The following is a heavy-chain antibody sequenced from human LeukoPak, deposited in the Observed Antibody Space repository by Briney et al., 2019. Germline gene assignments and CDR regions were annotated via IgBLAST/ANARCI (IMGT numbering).Heavy chain of an antibody. J-gene: IGHJ6*04. D-gene: IGHD2-2*01. CDR2: ISAYNGNT. CDR1: GYTFTSYG. CDR3: ASHYCSSTSCYADYGMDV. V-gene: IGHV1-18*04. Sequence: ASVKVSCKASGYTFTSYGISRVRQAPGQGLEWMGWISAYNGNTNYAQKLQGRVTMTTDTSTSTAYMELRSLRSDDTAVYYCASHYCSSTSCYADYGMDVWGKGITVTVSS.